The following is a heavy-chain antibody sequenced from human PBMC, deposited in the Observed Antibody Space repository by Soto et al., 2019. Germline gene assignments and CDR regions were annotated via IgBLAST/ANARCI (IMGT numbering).Heavy chain of an antibody. CDR1: GDTVSSNSVA. CDR2: TYYRSRWYS. V-gene: IGHV6-1*01. CDR3: ARSEEDSDYYYYGMDV. Sequence: SQTLSLTCVGSGDTVSSNSVAWNWVRQSPSRGLEWLGRTYYRSRWYSDYAVSVRSRIDVNADTSKNQVSLQLNSVTPEDTAVYYCARSEEDSDYYYYGMDVWGQGTTVTVSS. J-gene: IGHJ6*02. D-gene: IGHD2-15*01.